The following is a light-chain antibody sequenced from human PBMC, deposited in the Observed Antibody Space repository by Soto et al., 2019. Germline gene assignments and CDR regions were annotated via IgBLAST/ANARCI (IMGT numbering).Light chain of an antibody. CDR1: ESVSDNY. Sequence: EIVFTQSPCTLSLSPFERSTLSCRASESVSDNYLAWYQQRSGQAPRLVIYGASSRASAVPDRFSGSGSGADFTLTISRLEPEDFAVYYCQQYGSSPLTFGGGTKVDNK. CDR2: GAS. V-gene: IGKV3-20*01. J-gene: IGKJ4*01. CDR3: QQYGSSPLT.